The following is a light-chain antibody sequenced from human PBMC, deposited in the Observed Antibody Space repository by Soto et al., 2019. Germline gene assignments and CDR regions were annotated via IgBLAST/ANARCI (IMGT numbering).Light chain of an antibody. J-gene: IGLJ2*01. V-gene: IGLV2-11*01. CDR2: DVS. CDR3: HVWDSSSDHVV. CDR1: SSDVGGYNY. Sequence: QSALTQPRSVSGSPGQSVTISCTGTSSDVGGYNYVSWYQQHPGKAPKLMIYDVSKRPSGVPDRFSGSNSGNTATLTISRVEAGDEADYYCHVWDSSSDHVVFGGGTKLTVL.